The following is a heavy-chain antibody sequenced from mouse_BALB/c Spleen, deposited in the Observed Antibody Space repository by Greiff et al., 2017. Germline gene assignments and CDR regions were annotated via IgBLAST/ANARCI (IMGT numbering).Heavy chain of an antibody. CDR1: GFTFSSYA. D-gene: IGHD1-1*01. J-gene: IGHJ4*01. CDR3: ARITDDYYAMDY. V-gene: IGHV5-9-4*01. CDR2: ISSGGSYT. Sequence: EVKLMESGGGLVKPGGSLKLSCAASGFTFSSYAMSWVRQSPEKRLEWVAEISSGGSYTYYPDTVTGRFTISRDNAKNTLYLEMSSLRSEDTAMYYCARITDDYYAMDYWGQGTSVTVSS.